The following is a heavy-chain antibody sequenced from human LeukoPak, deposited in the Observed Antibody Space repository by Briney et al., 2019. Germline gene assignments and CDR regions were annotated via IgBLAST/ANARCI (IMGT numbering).Heavy chain of an antibody. V-gene: IGHV3-30*02. D-gene: IGHD3-10*01. CDR1: GFTFSSFG. Sequence: GGSLRLSCAASGFTFSSFGMLWVRQAPGKGLEWVAFIRFDGSHKNYIDSVKGRFTIFRDNSKNTLYLQMNSLRVEDTAMYYCAKNPHYYGSGSQEFDPWGQGTLVTVSS. CDR2: IRFDGSHK. J-gene: IGHJ5*02. CDR3: AKNPHYYGSGSQEFDP.